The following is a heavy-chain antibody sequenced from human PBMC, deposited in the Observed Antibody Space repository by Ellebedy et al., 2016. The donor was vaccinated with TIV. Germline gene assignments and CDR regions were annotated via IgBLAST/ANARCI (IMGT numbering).Heavy chain of an antibody. D-gene: IGHD3-9*01. CDR2: INTRTGDP. CDR1: GYAFSDYY. Sequence: ASVKVSCKASGYAFSDYYMHWVRQAPGQGLEWMGWINTRTGDPHYAPKFQGRITMTRDTSISSAFMTLSRLISDDTAVYYCAKGAKYFDWLSAFDYWGQGTVVSVSS. CDR3: AKGAKYFDWLSAFDY. J-gene: IGHJ4*02. V-gene: IGHV1-2*02.